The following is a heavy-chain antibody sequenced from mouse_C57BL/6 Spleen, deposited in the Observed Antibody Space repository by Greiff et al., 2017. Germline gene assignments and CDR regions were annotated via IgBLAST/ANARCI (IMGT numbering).Heavy chain of an antibody. CDR1: GYSITSGYY. D-gene: IGHD2-3*01. CDR2: ISYDGSN. Sequence: EVKVEESGPGLVKPSQSLSLTCSVTGYSITSGYYWNWIRQFPGNKLEWMGYISYDGSNNYNPSLKNRISITRDTSKNQFFLKLNSVTTEDTATYYCAREGGYDGYFFFDYWGQGTTLTVSS. J-gene: IGHJ2*01. V-gene: IGHV3-6*01. CDR3: AREGGYDGYFFFDY.